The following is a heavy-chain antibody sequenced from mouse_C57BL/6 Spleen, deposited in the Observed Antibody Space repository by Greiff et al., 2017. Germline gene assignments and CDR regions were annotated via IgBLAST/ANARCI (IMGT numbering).Heavy chain of an antibody. CDR3: AYTGYYGG. CDR1: GYNINDYY. V-gene: IGHV14-2*01. CDR2: IDPEDGET. Sequence: VQLQQSGAELVMPGASVKLSCTASGYNINDYYMHWVKQRTEQGLEWIGRIDPEDGETKYAQKFQGKSTITADTSSNTAYLQLSSLSSEDSAVYCGAYTGYYGGWGAGTTSTVSS. J-gene: IGHJ1*01.